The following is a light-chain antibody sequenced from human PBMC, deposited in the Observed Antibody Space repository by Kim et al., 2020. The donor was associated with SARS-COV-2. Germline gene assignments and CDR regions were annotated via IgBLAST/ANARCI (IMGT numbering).Light chain of an antibody. CDR1: RLGDKY. Sequence: VSPGQTASISCSGDRLGDKYACWYQQKPGRSPVLVIYQDSKRPSGIPERFSGSNSGNTATLTISGTQAMDEADYYCQAWDSSPHVVFGGGTQLTVL. CDR3: QAWDSSPHVV. CDR2: QDS. V-gene: IGLV3-1*01. J-gene: IGLJ2*01.